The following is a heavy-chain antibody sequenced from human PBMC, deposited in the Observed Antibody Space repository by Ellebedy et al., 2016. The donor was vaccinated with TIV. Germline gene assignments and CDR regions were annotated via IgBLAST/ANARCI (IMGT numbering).Heavy chain of an antibody. V-gene: IGHV3-53*01. CDR3: ARDIQSGYYDF. CDR2: IYAGGDT. D-gene: IGHD2-15*01. J-gene: IGHJ4*02. CDR1: GFTVTLNF. Sequence: PGGSLRLSCAASGFTVTLNFVSWVRQAPGKGLEWVSVIYAGGDTYYADSVQGRVTVSIDISKNTVYLQLNSLRADDTAVYYCARDIQSGYYDFWGQGTLVTVSS.